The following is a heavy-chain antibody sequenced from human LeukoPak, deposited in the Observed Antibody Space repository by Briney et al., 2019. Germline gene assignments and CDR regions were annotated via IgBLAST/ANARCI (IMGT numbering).Heavy chain of an antibody. CDR2: IYWNGAST. D-gene: IGHD6-13*01. J-gene: IGHJ4*02. Sequence: GGSLRLSCAASGFTFDDYGMSWVRQAPGKGLEWVSGIYWNGASTGYADSVKGRFTISRDNAKNSLYLQMNSLRAEDTALYYCARGTLKAAATDFDYWGQGTLVTVSS. CDR1: GFTFDDYG. V-gene: IGHV3-20*04. CDR3: ARGTLKAAATDFDY.